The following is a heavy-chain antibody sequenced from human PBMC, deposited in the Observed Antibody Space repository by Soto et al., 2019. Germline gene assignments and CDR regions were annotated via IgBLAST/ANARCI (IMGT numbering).Heavy chain of an antibody. CDR3: ARQVDIVVVVAATGRVNWFDP. CDR2: IYHSGST. D-gene: IGHD2-15*01. CDR1: GGSISSSNW. Sequence: LSLTCAVSGGSISSSNWWSWVRQPPGKGLEWIGEIYHSGSTNYNPSLKSRVTISVDTSKNEFSLKLSSVTAADTAVYYCARQVDIVVVVAATGRVNWFDPWGQG. V-gene: IGHV4-4*02. J-gene: IGHJ5*02.